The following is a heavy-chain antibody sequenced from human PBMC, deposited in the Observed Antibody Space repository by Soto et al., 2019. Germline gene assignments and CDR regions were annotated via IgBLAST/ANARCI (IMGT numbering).Heavy chain of an antibody. D-gene: IGHD3-16*01. CDR2: IYYSGST. J-gene: IGHJ4*02. CDR3: ALRLGDPGRLYFDY. CDR1: GGSISSGGYY. V-gene: IGHV4-31*03. Sequence: PSETLSLTCTVSGGSISSGGYYCSWIRQHPGKGLEWIGYIYYSGSTYYNPSLKSRVSISVDTSKNQFSLKLSSVTAADTAVYYCALRLGDPGRLYFDYWGQGTLDTVS.